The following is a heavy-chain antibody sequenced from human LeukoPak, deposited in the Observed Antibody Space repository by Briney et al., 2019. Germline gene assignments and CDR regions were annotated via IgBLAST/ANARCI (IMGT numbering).Heavy chain of an antibody. CDR3: ARGKDIVLMVPDYFDY. CDR1: GGSISSYY. V-gene: IGHV4-59*01. Sequence: PSETLSLTCTVSGGSISSYYWSWIRQPPGKGLEWIGYIHYSGSTNYNPSLKSRVTISVDTSKNQFSLKLSSVTAADTAVYYCARGKDIVLMVPDYFDYWGQGTLVTVSS. J-gene: IGHJ4*02. CDR2: IHYSGST. D-gene: IGHD2-8*01.